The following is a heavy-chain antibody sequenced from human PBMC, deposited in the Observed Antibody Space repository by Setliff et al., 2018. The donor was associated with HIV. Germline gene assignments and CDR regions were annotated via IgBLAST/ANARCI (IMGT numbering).Heavy chain of an antibody. J-gene: IGHJ3*02. CDR3: AKNYFHDSDYRGNVFDI. CDR2: ISGPGSTT. V-gene: IGHV3-23*01. D-gene: IGHD3-22*01. Sequence: PGGSLRLSCAASGFTVSSNYMSWVRQAPGKGLEWVSSISGPGSTTYYADSVKGRFTISRDNSKNTLYLQMNSLRVEETAVYYCAKNYFHDSDYRGNVFDIWGQGTMVTVSS. CDR1: GFTVSSNY.